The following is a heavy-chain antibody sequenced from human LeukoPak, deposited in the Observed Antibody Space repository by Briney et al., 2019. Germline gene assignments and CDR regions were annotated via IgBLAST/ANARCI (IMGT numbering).Heavy chain of an antibody. CDR2: MNPNSGNT. D-gene: IGHD3-3*01. J-gene: IGHJ6*02. CDR1: GYTLTELS. Sequence: ASVKVSCKVSGYTLTELSMHWVRQATGQGLEWMGWMNPNSGNTGYAQKFQGRVTMTRNTSISTAYMELSSLRSEDTAVYYCARGPPQSGRFLEWLSPFHGGNYYYGMDVWGQGTTVTVSS. V-gene: IGHV1-8*01. CDR3: ARGPPQSGRFLEWLSPFHGGNYYYGMDV.